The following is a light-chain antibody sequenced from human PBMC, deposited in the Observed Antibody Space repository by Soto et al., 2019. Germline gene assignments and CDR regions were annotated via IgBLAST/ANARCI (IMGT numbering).Light chain of an antibody. Sequence: DIVMTQSPLSLPVTPGEPASISCRSSQSLLHVNGYTYLDWYLQKPGQSPQLLMYLVSIRASGVPDRFSGSGSGTDFTLKISRVEAEDVGVYYCMQALQTPWTFGQGTKVDIK. J-gene: IGKJ1*01. CDR3: MQALQTPWT. V-gene: IGKV2-28*01. CDR1: QSLLHVNGYTY. CDR2: LVS.